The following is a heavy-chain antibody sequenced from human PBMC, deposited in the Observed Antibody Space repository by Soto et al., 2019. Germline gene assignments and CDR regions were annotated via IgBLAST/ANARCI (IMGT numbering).Heavy chain of an antibody. CDR2: IIPIFGTA. J-gene: IGHJ4*02. CDR1: GGTFSSYA. D-gene: IGHD5-18*01. CDR3: ASGEPRCSYGYGIDY. V-gene: IGHV1-69*06. Sequence: ASVKVSCKASGGTFSSYAISWVRQAPGQGLEWMGGIIPIFGTANYAQKFQGRVTITADKSTSTANMELSSLRSEETAVCYCASGEPRCSYGYGIDYWGQGTLVTVSS.